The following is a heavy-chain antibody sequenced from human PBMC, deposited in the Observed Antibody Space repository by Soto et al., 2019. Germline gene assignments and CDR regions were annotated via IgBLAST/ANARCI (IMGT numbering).Heavy chain of an antibody. CDR1: GYSFTRYG. V-gene: IGHV1-18*04. D-gene: IGHD4-17*01. J-gene: IGHJ4*02. CDR2: LSGYNGNT. Sequence: GASVKVSCQPSGYSFTRYGISWVRQASGQGLEWMGWLSGYNGNTNYAQRLQGRVTLTTDTSATTAYMELRSLRSDDTAVYYCARGSYDHGHYDPSVENFGHWGQGTLATV. CDR3: ARGSYDHGHYDPSVENFGH.